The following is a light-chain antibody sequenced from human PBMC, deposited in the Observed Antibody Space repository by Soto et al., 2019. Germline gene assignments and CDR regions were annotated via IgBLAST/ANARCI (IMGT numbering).Light chain of an antibody. Sequence: EIMLTQSPGTLSLSPGERVTLSCRASQSVSSNFLAWYQQKPGQAPRLLIYGASNRAAGIPDRFSGSGSGTDFTLTISRLEPEDFAVYYCQQYGSSGTFGQGTKVDIK. CDR1: QSVSSNF. CDR3: QQYGSSGT. V-gene: IGKV3-20*01. CDR2: GAS. J-gene: IGKJ1*01.